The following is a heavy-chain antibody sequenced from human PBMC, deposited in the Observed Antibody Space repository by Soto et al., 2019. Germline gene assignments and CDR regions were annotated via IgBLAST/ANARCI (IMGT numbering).Heavy chain of an antibody. CDR1: GGSISSGGYY. CDR2: IYYSGST. Sequence: QVQLQESGPGLVKPSQTLSLTCTVSGGSISSGGYYWSWIRQHPGKGLEWIGYIYYSGSTYYNPSRKRRVTIAVDTSKNQFALKLSAVTAADTAVYYCARDTGEQQASGDNWFDPWGQGTLVTVSS. J-gene: IGHJ5*02. CDR3: ARDTGEQQASGDNWFDP. D-gene: IGHD3-10*01. V-gene: IGHV4-31*03.